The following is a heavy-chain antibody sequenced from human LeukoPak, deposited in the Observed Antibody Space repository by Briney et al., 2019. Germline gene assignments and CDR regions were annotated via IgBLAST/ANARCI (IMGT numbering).Heavy chain of an antibody. V-gene: IGHV5-51*01. Sequence: GESLKISCKGSGYSFTNYWISWVRQMPGKGLEWMGIIYPSDSDTRYSPSFQGQVTISADKSISTAYLQWSSLKASDTAMYYCARLPLLYCSGGSCYDGSFDPWGQGTLVTVSS. J-gene: IGHJ5*02. CDR2: IYPSDSDT. D-gene: IGHD2-15*01. CDR3: ARLPLLYCSGGSCYDGSFDP. CDR1: GYSFTNYW.